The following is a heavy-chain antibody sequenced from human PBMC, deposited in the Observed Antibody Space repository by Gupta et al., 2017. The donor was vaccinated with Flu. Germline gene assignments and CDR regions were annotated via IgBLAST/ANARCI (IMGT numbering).Heavy chain of an antibody. CDR3: AKRWGYCTNGVCYRGGYFDY. CDR2: ISGSGGST. V-gene: IGHV3-23*01. D-gene: IGHD2-8*01. Sequence: LEWVSAISGSGGSTYYADSVKGRFTISRDNSKNTLYLQMNSLRAEDTAVYYCAKRWGYCTNGVCYRGGYFDYWGQGTLVTVSS. J-gene: IGHJ4*02.